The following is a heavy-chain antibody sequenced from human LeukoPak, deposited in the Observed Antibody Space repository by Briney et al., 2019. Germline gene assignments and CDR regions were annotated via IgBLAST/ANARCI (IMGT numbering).Heavy chain of an antibody. D-gene: IGHD4/OR15-4a*01. CDR3: ARDTLGEGEDANYAVYYFDY. V-gene: IGHV3-21*01. CDR2: ISSSSRFI. Sequence: GGSLRLSCAASGISFSNYSMNWVRQAPGKGLEWVSLISSSSRFIYYGDSVKGRFTISRDNGKNSLDLQMNSLRADDTAVYYCARDTLGEGEDANYAVYYFDYWGQGTVVTVSS. J-gene: IGHJ4*02. CDR1: GISFSNYS.